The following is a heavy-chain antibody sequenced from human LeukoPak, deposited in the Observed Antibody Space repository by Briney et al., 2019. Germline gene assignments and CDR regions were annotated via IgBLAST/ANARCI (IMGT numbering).Heavy chain of an antibody. D-gene: IGHD3-22*01. V-gene: IGHV1-2*02. CDR3: ARVHPKAKYYYDSSADY. CDR2: INPNSGGT. CDR1: GYTFTGYY. J-gene: IGHJ4*02. Sequence: GASVKVSCKASGYTFTGYYMHWVRQAPGQGLEWMGWINPNSGGTNYAQKFQGRVTMTRDTSISTAYMELSRLRSDDTAVYYCARVHPKAKYYYDSSADYWGQGTLVTVSS.